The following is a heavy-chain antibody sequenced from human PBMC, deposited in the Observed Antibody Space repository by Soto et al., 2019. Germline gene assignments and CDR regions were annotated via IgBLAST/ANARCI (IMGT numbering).Heavy chain of an antibody. CDR1: GFTFGDHA. D-gene: IGHD6-19*01. Sequence: EVQLVESGGGLVQPGRSLRLSCAASGFTFGDHAMHWVRQAPGKGLEWVSGISWDTKTIGYADSVRGRFTISRDNAKNSLYLQMNSLGAEDAALYYCAKDSRDSGGWYYYYAMDVWGQGTTVTVSS. V-gene: IGHV3-9*01. CDR3: AKDSRDSGGWYYYYAMDV. CDR2: ISWDTKTI. J-gene: IGHJ6*02.